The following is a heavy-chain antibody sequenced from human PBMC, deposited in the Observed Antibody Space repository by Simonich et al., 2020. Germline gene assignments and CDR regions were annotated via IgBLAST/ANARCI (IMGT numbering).Heavy chain of an antibody. CDR1: GGSNSSYY. CDR3: ARHDRWLQFYFDY. D-gene: IGHD5-12*01. Sequence: QVQLQESGPGLVKPSETLSLTCTVAGGSNSSYYWSWIRQTPGKGLEWIGYIYYSASTNYNPSLKSRVTIAVDTSKNQFSLKLSSVTAADTAVYYCARHDRWLQFYFDYWGQGTLVTVSS. J-gene: IGHJ4*02. CDR2: IYYSAST. V-gene: IGHV4-59*08.